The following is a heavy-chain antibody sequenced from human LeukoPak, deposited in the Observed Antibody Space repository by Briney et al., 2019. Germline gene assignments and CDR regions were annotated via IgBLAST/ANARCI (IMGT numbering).Heavy chain of an antibody. D-gene: IGHD7-27*01. CDR3: ANLGTGSDY. CDR1: GFTFRKYA. CDR2: ISHDGARK. J-gene: IGHJ4*02. V-gene: IGHV3-30-3*01. Sequence: GGSLRLSCEASGFTFRKYALHWVRQAPGKGLEWVAVISHDGARKFYADSVKGRFTISRDNSRNTVSLQMNCLRAEDTAIYFCANLGTGSDYWGQGTLVTVSS.